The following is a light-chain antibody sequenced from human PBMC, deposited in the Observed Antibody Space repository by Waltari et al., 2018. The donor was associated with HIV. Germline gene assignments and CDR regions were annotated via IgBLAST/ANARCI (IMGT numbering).Light chain of an antibody. Sequence: QSVLTQPPSASGTPGQRVTISCSGSNSNTGSHTDTWYQQLPGTAPKLLIYNNKQRPSGVPDRISGSKSCTSASLAISGLQSEDEADYYCAAWDDSLNGVVFGGGTKLTVL. J-gene: IGLJ2*01. CDR3: AAWDDSLNGVV. V-gene: IGLV1-44*01. CDR1: NSNTGSHT. CDR2: NNK.